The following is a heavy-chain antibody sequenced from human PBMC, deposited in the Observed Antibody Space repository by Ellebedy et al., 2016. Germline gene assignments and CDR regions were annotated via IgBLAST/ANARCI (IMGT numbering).Heavy chain of an antibody. V-gene: IGHV3-23*01. CDR3: ARDPRPYLRYGHYDY. CDR2: VSERGDWT. D-gene: IGHD3-9*01. CDR1: GFTFSSYA. Sequence: GESLKISCAASGFTFSSYAMSWVRQAPGKGLEWVSSVSERGDWTDYADSVRGRFTISRDSAKNSLFLQMNSLRADDTAIYYCARDPRPYLRYGHYDYWGQGTLVTVSS. J-gene: IGHJ4*02.